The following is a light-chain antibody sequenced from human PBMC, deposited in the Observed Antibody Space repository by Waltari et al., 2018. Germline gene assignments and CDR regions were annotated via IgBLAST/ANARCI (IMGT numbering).Light chain of an antibody. CDR1: QSVSSN. CDR2: GAS. V-gene: IGKV3-15*01. J-gene: IGKJ1*01. CDR3: QQCDNWPRT. Sequence: EIVMTQSPATLSVSPGERATLSCRASQSVSSNLAWYQQKPVQAPRLLIYGASTRATDIPARFSGSGSGTEFTLTISSLQSEDFAVYYCQQCDNWPRTFGQGTKVEIK.